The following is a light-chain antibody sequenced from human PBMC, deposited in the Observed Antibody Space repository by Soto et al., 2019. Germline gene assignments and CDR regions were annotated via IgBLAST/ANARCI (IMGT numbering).Light chain of an antibody. CDR2: GAS. Sequence: DTVLTQSPATLSVSPWERVTISCKASRSVRSNLAWYQQKPGQAPRLLISGASTRATGITDRFSGSGSGTEFTLTISRLEPEDFAVYYCQQYGDSPWTFGQGTKVDIK. CDR1: RSVRSN. V-gene: IGKV3-20*01. CDR3: QQYGDSPWT. J-gene: IGKJ1*01.